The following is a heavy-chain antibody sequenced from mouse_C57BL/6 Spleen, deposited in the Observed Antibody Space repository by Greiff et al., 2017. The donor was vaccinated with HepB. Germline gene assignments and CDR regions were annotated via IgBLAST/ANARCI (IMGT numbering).Heavy chain of an antibody. CDR3: ARSRRDYYAMDY. CDR2: ISSGSSTI. V-gene: IGHV5-17*01. D-gene: IGHD2-12*01. J-gene: IGHJ4*01. CDR1: GFTFSDYG. Sequence: EVKLVESGGGLVKPGGSLKLSCAASGFTFSDYGMHWVRQAPEKGLEWVAYISSGSSTIYYADTVKGRFTISRDNAKHTLFLQMTSLRSEDTAMYYCARSRRDYYAMDYWGQGTSVTVSS.